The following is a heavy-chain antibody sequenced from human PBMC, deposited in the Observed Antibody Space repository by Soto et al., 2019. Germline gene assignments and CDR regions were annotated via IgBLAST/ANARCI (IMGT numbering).Heavy chain of an antibody. V-gene: IGHV1-18*01. Sequence: QAQFVQSGAEVKKPGASVKVSSKASGYTFYSHSISWVRQAPGQGLEWMGRISADNGNTKYAQKFRGRVTMTTDTSTSTVYMELRNLRSDDTAVYYCARCIQQDYYYGMDVWGQGTTVTVSS. CDR3: ARCIQQDYYYGMDV. CDR2: ISADNGNT. D-gene: IGHD5-18*01. CDR1: GYTFYSHS. J-gene: IGHJ6*02.